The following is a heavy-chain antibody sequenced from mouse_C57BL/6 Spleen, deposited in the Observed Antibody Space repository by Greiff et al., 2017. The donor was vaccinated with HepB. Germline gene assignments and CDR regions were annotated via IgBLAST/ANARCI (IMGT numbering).Heavy chain of an antibody. D-gene: IGHD1-1*01. CDR2: IDPSDSYT. J-gene: IGHJ2*01. Sequence: QVQLQQPGAELVRPGTSVKLSCKASGYTFTSYWMHWVKQRPGQGLEWIGVIDPSDSYTNYNQKFKGKATLTVDTSSSTAYMQLSSLTSEDSAVYYCARWGYGSFYFDYWGKGTTLTVSS. V-gene: IGHV1-59*01. CDR1: GYTFTSYW. CDR3: ARWGYGSFYFDY.